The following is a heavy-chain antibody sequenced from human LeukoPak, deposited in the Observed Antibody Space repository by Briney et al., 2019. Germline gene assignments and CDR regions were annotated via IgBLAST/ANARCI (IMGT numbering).Heavy chain of an antibody. CDR2: IKQDGSEK. CDR1: GFTFSSYW. V-gene: IGHV3-7*01. D-gene: IGHD3-10*01. CDR3: ARDITMVRGPMDV. J-gene: IGHJ6*03. Sequence: GGSLRLSCAASGFTFSSYWMSWVRQAPGKGLEWVANIKQDGSEKYYVDSVKGRFTISRDNAKSTLYLQMNSLRAEDTAVYYCARDITMVRGPMDVWGKGTTVTVSS.